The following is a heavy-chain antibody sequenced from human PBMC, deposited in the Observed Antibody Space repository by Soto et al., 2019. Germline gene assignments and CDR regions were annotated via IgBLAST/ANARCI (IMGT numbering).Heavy chain of an antibody. CDR2: IIPILGIA. Sequence: SVKVSCKASGYTFTSYGISWVRQAPGQGLEWMGRIIPILGIANYAQKFQGRVTITADKSTSTAYMELSSLRSEDTAVYYCARLRHDSSGTYWGQGTLVTVSS. CDR3: ARLRHDSSGTY. J-gene: IGHJ4*02. D-gene: IGHD3-22*01. V-gene: IGHV1-69*04. CDR1: GYTFTSYG.